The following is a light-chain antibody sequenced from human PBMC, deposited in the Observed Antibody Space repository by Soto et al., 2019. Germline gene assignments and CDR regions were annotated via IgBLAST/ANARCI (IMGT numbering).Light chain of an antibody. CDR1: QDVDSK. J-gene: IGKJ4*01. CDR3: QQYNDWSLT. Sequence: EIVMTQSPATLSVSPGERATLSCSASQDVDSKLAWYQKKPGQAPRLLIYDASTRATDIPARFSGSGSGTEFTLTISSLQSEDFAVYYCQQYNDWSLTFGGGTKLEIK. V-gene: IGKV3-15*01. CDR2: DAS.